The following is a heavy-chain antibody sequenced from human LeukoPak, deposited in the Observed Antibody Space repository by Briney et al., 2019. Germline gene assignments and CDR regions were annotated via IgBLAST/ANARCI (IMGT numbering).Heavy chain of an antibody. CDR1: GFTASSNY. CDR2: IYSGGST. J-gene: IGHJ6*03. V-gene: IGHV3-53*05. D-gene: IGHD3-16*02. CDR3: AKDGVILAPGVYWYMDV. Sequence: GGSLRLSCAASGFTASSNYMSWVRQAPGKGLEWVSVIYSGGSTYYADSAKGRFTISRDNSRNTLYLQMNSLTAEDTAVFYCAKDGVILAPGVYWYMDVWGRGTTVTVSS.